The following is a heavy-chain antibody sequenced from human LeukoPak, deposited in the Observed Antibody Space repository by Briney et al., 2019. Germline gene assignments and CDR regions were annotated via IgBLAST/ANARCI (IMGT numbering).Heavy chain of an antibody. CDR3: ARPMVRGVINYFDY. CDR1: GYTFTSYG. CDR2: ISAYNGNT. J-gene: IGHJ4*02. Sequence: GASVKVSCKASGYTFTSYGISWVRQAPGQGLEWMGWISAYNGNTNYAQKFQGRVTMTRDMSTSTVYMELSSLRSEDTAVYYCARPMVRGVINYFDYWGQGTLVTVSS. V-gene: IGHV1-18*01. D-gene: IGHD3-10*01.